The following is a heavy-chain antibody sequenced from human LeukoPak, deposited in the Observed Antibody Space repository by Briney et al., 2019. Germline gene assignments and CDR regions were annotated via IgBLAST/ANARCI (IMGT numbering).Heavy chain of an antibody. V-gene: IGHV3-48*04. CDR1: GFTFSSYS. J-gene: IGHJ4*02. D-gene: IGHD6-13*01. Sequence: GGSLRLSCAASGFTFSSYSMNWVRQAPGKGLEWVSYISSSSSTIYYADSVKGRFTISRDNAKNSLYLQMNSLRAEDTAVYYCARVFGAAGTESSDYWGQGTLVTVSS. CDR2: ISSSSSTI. CDR3: ARVFGAAGTESSDY.